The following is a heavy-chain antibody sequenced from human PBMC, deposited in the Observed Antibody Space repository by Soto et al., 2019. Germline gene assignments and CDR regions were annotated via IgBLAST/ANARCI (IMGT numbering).Heavy chain of an antibody. CDR2: IYATGTT. J-gene: IGHJ5*02. CDR3: VRDGTKTLRDWFDP. Sequence: SETLALTYTVSGASISGFYWSWIRKSAGKGLGWSGRIYATGTTDYNPSLKSRVMMSVDTSKKQSSLKLRSVTAADTAVYYCVRDGTKTLRDWFDPWGQGISVTGSS. CDR1: GASISGFY. V-gene: IGHV4-4*07. D-gene: IGHD1-1*01.